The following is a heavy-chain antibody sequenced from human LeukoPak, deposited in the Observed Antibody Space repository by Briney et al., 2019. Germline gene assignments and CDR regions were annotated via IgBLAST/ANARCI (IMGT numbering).Heavy chain of an antibody. Sequence: GESLKISCKGSGYSFTSYWIGWVRQMPGKGLEWMGIIYPGDSDTRYSPSFQGQVTISADKSISTAYLQWSSLKASDTAMYYCARQRDSSGYYLDAFDIWGQGTMATVSS. V-gene: IGHV5-51*01. CDR2: IYPGDSDT. CDR1: GYSFTSYW. D-gene: IGHD3-22*01. J-gene: IGHJ3*02. CDR3: ARQRDSSGYYLDAFDI.